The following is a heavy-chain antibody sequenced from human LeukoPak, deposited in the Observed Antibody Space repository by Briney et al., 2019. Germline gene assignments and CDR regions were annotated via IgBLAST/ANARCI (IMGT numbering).Heavy chain of an antibody. CDR3: ARNSTTKRAFDL. J-gene: IGHJ3*01. CDR1: GDSISNYF. V-gene: IGHV4-59*08. CDR2: VHYSGST. Sequence: PSETLSLTCTVSGDSISNYFWSWIRQPPRKGLEWMAYVHYSGSTNYNPSLKSRVTISVDTSKNHFSLRLNSVTAADTAVYYCARNSTTKRAFDLWGQGTMVTVSS. D-gene: IGHD1-1*01.